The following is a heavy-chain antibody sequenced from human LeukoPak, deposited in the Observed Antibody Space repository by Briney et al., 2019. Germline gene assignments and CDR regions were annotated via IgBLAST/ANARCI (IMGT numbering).Heavy chain of an antibody. CDR2: IYYSGST. V-gene: IGHV4-59*01. J-gene: IGHJ4*02. D-gene: IGHD1-7*01. CDR1: GGSISSYY. CDR3: ARVPSGITGTTGDY. Sequence: PSETLSLTCTASGGSISSYYWSWIRQPPGKGLEWIGYIYYSGSTNYNPSLKSRVTISVDTSKNQVSLKLSSVTAADTAVYYCARVPSGITGTTGDYWGQGTLVTVSS.